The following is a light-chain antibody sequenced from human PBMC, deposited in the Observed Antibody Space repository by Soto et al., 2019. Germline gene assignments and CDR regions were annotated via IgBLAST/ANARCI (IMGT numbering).Light chain of an antibody. V-gene: IGKV3-20*01. CDR1: QSVSSTN. CDR3: QLYETSPRGFT. J-gene: IGKJ3*01. Sequence: EIVLTQSPGTLSLSPGERATLSCRASQSVSSTNLAWYQQKPGQAPRLLIYGTSTRATGITDRFSGSGSGKDFTLTIRRLEPEEFAVYYCQLYETSPRGFTFGPGTKVDIK. CDR2: GTS.